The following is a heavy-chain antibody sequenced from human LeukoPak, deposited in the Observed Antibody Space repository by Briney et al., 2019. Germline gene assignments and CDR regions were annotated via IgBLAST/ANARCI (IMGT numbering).Heavy chain of an antibody. CDR2: VSAGSNI. V-gene: IGHV3-69-1*01. CDR3: ARDGLHTAHFDY. J-gene: IGHJ4*02. Sequence: GGSLRLSCAASGFTFSSYTMNWVRQAPGKGLEWVSTVSAGSNIHYAGSVKGRFTISRDNAKNSLYLQMNSLRDEDTAVYYCARDGLHTAHFDYWGQGTLVTVSS. D-gene: IGHD5-18*01. CDR1: GFTFSSYT.